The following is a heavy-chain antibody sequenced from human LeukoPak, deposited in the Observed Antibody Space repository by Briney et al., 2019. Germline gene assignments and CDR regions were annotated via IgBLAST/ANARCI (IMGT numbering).Heavy chain of an antibody. CDR3: ARHSGSGWYFYYFDY. J-gene: IGHJ4*02. D-gene: IGHD6-19*01. Sequence: GESLQISCKGSGYSFTSYWIGWVRQLPGKGLEWMGIIYPGDSDTRYSPSFQGQVTISADKSISTAYLQWSSLKASDTAMYYCARHSGSGWYFYYFDYWGQGTLVTVSS. V-gene: IGHV5-51*01. CDR1: GYSFTSYW. CDR2: IYPGDSDT.